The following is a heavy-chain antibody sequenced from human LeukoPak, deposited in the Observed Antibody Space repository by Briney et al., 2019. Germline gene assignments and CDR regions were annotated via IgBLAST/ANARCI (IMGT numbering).Heavy chain of an antibody. CDR3: TTDQRDSRMDV. CDR1: GAYINNYH. V-gene: IGHV4-4*07. Sequence: SETLSLTCSVSGAYINNYHWSWIRQPAGKGLEWIGRHMTNGGINYNPSLKSRVTMSLDTPRNQFSLKLSSVTAADTAIYYCTTDQRDSRMDVWGKGTTVTVSS. CDR2: HMTNGGI. D-gene: IGHD2-21*02. J-gene: IGHJ6*04.